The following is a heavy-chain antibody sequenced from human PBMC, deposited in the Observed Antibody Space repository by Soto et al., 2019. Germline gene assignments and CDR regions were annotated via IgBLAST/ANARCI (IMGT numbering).Heavy chain of an antibody. V-gene: IGHV4-59*01. Sequence: QVQLQESGPELVKPSETLFLTCTVSGDSISSDYWSWIRQPPGKRLEWLGFIYNSETTNYNPSLNSRVTMSVDTSKNQFSLNLSSVTAADTAVYDCAKEIRGRTAAAGYNWFDPWGQGILVTVSS. D-gene: IGHD6-13*01. CDR3: AKEIRGRTAAAGYNWFDP. J-gene: IGHJ5*02. CDR2: IYNSETT. CDR1: GDSISSDY.